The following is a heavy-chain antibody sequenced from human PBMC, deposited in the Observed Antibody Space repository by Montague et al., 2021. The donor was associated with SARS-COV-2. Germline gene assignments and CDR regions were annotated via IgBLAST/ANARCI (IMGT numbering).Heavy chain of an antibody. D-gene: IGHD2/OR15-2a*01. V-gene: IGHV4-4*07. CDR1: GDSITPYGDSIGGYF. CDR3: ARDAYYFGPGRENHGAFDH. Sequence: SETLSLTCSVSGDSITPYGDSIGGYFWSWIRQPAGKGLEWIGRIYANGNFDYNPSLNSPVSMSMDTSKQEFSMRLISVTAADTAVYYCARDAYYFGPGRENHGAFDHWGQGILVTVSS. J-gene: IGHJ5*02. CDR2: IYANGNF.